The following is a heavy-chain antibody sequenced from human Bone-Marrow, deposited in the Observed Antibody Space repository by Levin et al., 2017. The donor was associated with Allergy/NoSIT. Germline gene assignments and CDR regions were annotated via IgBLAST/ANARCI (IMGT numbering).Heavy chain of an antibody. V-gene: IGHV4-59*13. D-gene: IGHD3-3*01. CDR2: IYKGGSA. CDR3: ARAAAFWSNYEYYYSGMDV. CDR1: SGSISSYY. J-gene: IGHJ6*02. Sequence: SETLSLTCTVTSGSISSYYWGWIRHSPGKGLEWIGHIYKGGSAEYNPSLRGRATISGDTAKNQFSLKLTSVTAADTGVYYCARAAAFWSNYEYYYSGMDVWGPGTRVTVSS.